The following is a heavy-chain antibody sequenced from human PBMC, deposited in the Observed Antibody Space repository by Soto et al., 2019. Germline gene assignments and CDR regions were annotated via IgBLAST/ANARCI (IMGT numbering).Heavy chain of an antibody. CDR1: GFTFSSYG. CDR3: ATQSRSGGSS. CDR2: IWYDGSNK. D-gene: IGHD2-15*01. V-gene: IGHV3-33*01. Sequence: QVQLVESGGGVVPPGRSLRLSCAASGFTFSSYGMHWVRQAPGKGLEWVAVIWYDGSNKYYADSVKGRFTISRDNSKNTRYLQMTILRAEDTAVYYCATQSRSGGSSWGQGTLVTVSS. J-gene: IGHJ4*02.